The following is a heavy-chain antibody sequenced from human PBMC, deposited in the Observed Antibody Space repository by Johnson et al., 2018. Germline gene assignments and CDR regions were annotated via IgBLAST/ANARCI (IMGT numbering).Heavy chain of an antibody. CDR3: AKDLLYYDRRGYYHAEYFQH. D-gene: IGHD3-22*01. J-gene: IGHJ1*01. Sequence: QVQLVESGGGVVQPGRSLRLSCAASGFTFSSYGMHWVRQAPGKGLEWVAVISYDGSNKYYADSVKGRFTISRDNSKNTCYLQMKSLRAGDTAVYYCAKDLLYYDRRGYYHAEYFQHWGQGTLVTVSS. CDR1: GFTFSSYG. V-gene: IGHV3-30*18. CDR2: ISYDGSNK.